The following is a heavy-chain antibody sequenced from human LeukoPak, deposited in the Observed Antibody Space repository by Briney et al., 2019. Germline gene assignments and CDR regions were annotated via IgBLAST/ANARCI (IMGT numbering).Heavy chain of an antibody. D-gene: IGHD1-1*01. CDR3: ARVQLERSGEPFDY. CDR2: ISSYNGNT. V-gene: IGHV1-18*01. J-gene: IGHJ4*02. CDR1: GYTFTSYG. Sequence: ASVKHSCKASGYTFTSYGISWVRQAPGQGLEWMGWISSYNGNTKYAEKLQGRVTMTTDTSTSTAYMELRSLRSDDTAVYYCARVQLERSGEPFDYWGQGTLVTVPS.